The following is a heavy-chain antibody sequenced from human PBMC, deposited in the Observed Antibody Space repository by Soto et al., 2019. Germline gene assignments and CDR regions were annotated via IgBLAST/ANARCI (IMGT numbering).Heavy chain of an antibody. J-gene: IGHJ4*02. D-gene: IGHD6-19*01. CDR2: IYYSGST. V-gene: IGHV4-59*01. Sequence: PSETLSLTCTVSGGSISSYYWSWIRQPPGKGLEWIGYIYYSGSTNYNPSLKSRVTISVDTSKNQFSLKLSSVTAADTAVYYCATIAVAGTWSYDYWGQGTLVT. CDR3: ATIAVAGTWSYDY. CDR1: GGSISSYY.